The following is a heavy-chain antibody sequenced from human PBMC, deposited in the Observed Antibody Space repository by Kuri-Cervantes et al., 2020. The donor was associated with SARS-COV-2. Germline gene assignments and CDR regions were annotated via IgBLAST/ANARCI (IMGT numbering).Heavy chain of an antibody. Sequence: SETLSLTCTVSGGSISSSSYYWGWIRQPPGKGLEWIGSIYYSGSTYYNPSLKSRVTISVDTSKNQFSLKLSSVTAADTAVYYCARGERGYSYGSYYYYMDAWGKGTTVTVSS. CDR2: IYYSGST. CDR3: ARGERGYSYGSYYYYMDA. CDR1: GGSISSSSYY. J-gene: IGHJ6*03. V-gene: IGHV4-39*01. D-gene: IGHD5-18*01.